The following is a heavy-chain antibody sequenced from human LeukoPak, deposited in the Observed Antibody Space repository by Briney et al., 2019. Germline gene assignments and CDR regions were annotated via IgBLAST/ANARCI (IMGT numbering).Heavy chain of an antibody. CDR1: GFTFSSYS. CDR3: ARGNEGRAFDI. Sequence: GGSLRLSCAASGFTFSSYSMNWVRQAPGKGLEWVSYISSSSSTIYYADSVKGRFTISRDNAKNSLYLQMNSLRAEDTAVYYCARGNEGRAFDIWGQGTMATVSS. CDR2: ISSSSSTI. J-gene: IGHJ3*02. D-gene: IGHD3-10*01. V-gene: IGHV3-48*01.